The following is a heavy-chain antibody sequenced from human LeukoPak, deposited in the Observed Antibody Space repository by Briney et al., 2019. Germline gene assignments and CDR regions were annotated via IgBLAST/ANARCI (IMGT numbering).Heavy chain of an antibody. D-gene: IGHD3-10*01. CDR3: ARAGGSYYPIMYNWFDP. J-gene: IGHJ5*02. V-gene: IGHV4-59*01. CDR1: GGSISSYY. CDR2: IYYSGST. Sequence: PSATLSLTCTVSGGSISSYYWSWIRQPPGKGLEWIGYIYYSGSTNYNPSLRSRVTISVDTSKNQFSLKLSSVTAADTAVYYCARAGGSYYPIMYNWFDPWGQGTLVTVSS.